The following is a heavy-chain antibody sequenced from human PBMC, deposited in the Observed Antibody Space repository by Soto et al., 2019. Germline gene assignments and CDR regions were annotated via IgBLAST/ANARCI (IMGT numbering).Heavy chain of an antibody. CDR3: ARGIRRQLLNWFDP. Sequence: PSETLSLTCTVSGGSISSYYWSWIRQPPGKGLEWIGYIYYIGSTNYNPSLKSRVTISVDTSKNQFSLKLSSVTAADTAVYYCARGIRRQLLNWFDPWGQGPLVTVSS. V-gene: IGHV4-59*01. J-gene: IGHJ5*02. D-gene: IGHD2-2*01. CDR2: IYYIGST. CDR1: GGSISSYY.